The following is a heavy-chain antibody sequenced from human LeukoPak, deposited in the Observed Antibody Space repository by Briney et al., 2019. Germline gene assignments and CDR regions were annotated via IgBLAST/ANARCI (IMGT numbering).Heavy chain of an antibody. J-gene: IGHJ4*02. V-gene: IGHV1-18*01. CDR2: ISAYNGNT. CDR3: AREAEYHYDSSGYYFDY. CDR1: GYTFTSYG. Sequence: ASVKVSCKASGYTFTSYGISWVRQAPGQGPEWMGWISAYNGNTNYAQKLQGRVTMTTDTSTSTAYMELRSLRSDDTAVYYCAREAEYHYDSSGYYFDYWGQGTLVTVSS. D-gene: IGHD3-22*01.